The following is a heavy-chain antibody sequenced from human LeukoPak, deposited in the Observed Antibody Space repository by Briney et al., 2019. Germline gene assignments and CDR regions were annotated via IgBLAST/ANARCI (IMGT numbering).Heavy chain of an antibody. Sequence: SVKVSCQASGGTFSSYAISWVRQAPGQGLEWMGGIIPIFGTANYAQKFQGRVTITADESTSTACMELSSLRSEDTAVYYCARDKGHYYDSSGHKDPFNWFDPWGRGTLVTVSS. CDR2: IIPIFGTA. J-gene: IGHJ5*02. D-gene: IGHD3-22*01. CDR3: ARDKGHYYDSSGHKDPFNWFDP. CDR1: GGTFSSYA. V-gene: IGHV1-69*13.